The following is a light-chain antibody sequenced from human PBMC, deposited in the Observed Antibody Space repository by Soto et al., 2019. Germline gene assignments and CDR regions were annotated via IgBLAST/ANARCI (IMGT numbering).Light chain of an antibody. CDR1: QSVSSNY. J-gene: IGKJ5*01. CDR3: QQYGSSPSIT. Sequence: EIVLTQSPGTLSLSPGERATLSCRASQSVSSNYLAWYQQKPGQAPRLLMYGASKRATGIADRFSGSGSGTDFTLTISRLEPEDFAVYYCQQYGSSPSITFGQGTRLEIK. V-gene: IGKV3-20*01. CDR2: GAS.